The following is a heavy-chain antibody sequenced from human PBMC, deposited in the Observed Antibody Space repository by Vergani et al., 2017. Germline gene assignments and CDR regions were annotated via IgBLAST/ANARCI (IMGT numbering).Heavy chain of an antibody. CDR1: GYTFTGYY. Sequence: QVQLVQSGAEVKKPGASVKVSCKASGYTFTGYYMHWVRQAPGQGLEWMGWINPNSGGTNYAQKFQGRVTMTRDTYISTAYMGLSRLRSDDTAVYYCARSPPLYCSSTSCYWFDPWGQGTLVTVSS. CDR2: INPNSGGT. J-gene: IGHJ5*02. CDR3: ARSPPLYCSSTSCYWFDP. D-gene: IGHD2-2*01. V-gene: IGHV1-2*02.